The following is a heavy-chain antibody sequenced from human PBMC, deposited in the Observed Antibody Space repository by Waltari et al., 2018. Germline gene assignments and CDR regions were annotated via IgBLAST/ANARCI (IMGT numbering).Heavy chain of an antibody. J-gene: IGHJ4*02. CDR1: GGTFSSYP. V-gene: IGHV1-69*04. Sequence: QVQLVQSGAEVKKPGSSVKVSCQASGGTFSSYPISWVRQAPGKGLEWMGRIIPFLGIANYAQKFQGRVTITADKSTSTAYMELSSLRSEDTAVYYCARSGCSGSCAFDYWGQGTLVTVSS. CDR3: ARSGCSGSCAFDY. CDR2: IIPFLGIA. D-gene: IGHD1-26*01.